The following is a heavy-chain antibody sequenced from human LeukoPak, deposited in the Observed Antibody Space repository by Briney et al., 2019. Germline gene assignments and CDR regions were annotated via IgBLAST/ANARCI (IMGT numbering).Heavy chain of an antibody. J-gene: IGHJ2*01. D-gene: IGHD2-15*01. Sequence: GGSLRLSCAASGFTFSSYAMSWVRQAPGKGLEWVSAISGSGGSTYYADSVKGRFTISRDNSKNTLYLQMNSLRAEDTAVYYCAKDTRYCSGGSCYPGWYFDLWGRGTLVTVSS. CDR2: ISGSGGST. CDR1: GFTFSSYA. V-gene: IGHV3-23*01. CDR3: AKDTRYCSGGSCYPGWYFDL.